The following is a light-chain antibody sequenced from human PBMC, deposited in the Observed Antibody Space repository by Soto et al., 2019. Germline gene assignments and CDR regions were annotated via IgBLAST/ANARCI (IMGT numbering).Light chain of an antibody. CDR1: SSNIGAGYD. CDR2: GNN. CDR3: QSYDSSLSGWV. J-gene: IGLJ3*02. V-gene: IGLV1-40*01. Sequence: QDVVTQPPSVSGAPGQRVTISCTGSSSNIGAGYDVHWYQQLPGTAPKLLIYGNNNRPSGVPDRFSGSKSGTSASLAITGLQAEDEADYYCQSYDSSLSGWVFGGGTQLTVL.